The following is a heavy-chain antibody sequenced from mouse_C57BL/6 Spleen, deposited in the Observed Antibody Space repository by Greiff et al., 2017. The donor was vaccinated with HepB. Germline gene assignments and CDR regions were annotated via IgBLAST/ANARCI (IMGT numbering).Heavy chain of an antibody. CDR2: INPSSGYT. CDR3: ARENYYGISPWFAY. J-gene: IGHJ3*01. D-gene: IGHD1-1*01. V-gene: IGHV1-4*01. Sequence: VQLQQSGAELARPGASVKMSCKASGYTFTSYTMHWVKQRPGQGLEWIGYINPSSGYTKYNQKFKDKATLTADKSSSTAYMQLSSRTSEDSAVYYCARENYYGISPWFAYWGQGTLVTVSA. CDR1: GYTFTSYT.